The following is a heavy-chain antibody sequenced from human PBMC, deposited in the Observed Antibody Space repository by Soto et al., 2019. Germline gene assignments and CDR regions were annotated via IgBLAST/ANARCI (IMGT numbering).Heavy chain of an antibody. J-gene: IGHJ6*02. CDR3: ARALYGSGVLDV. V-gene: IGHV4-59*12. CDR1: CGSITSYY. D-gene: IGHD3-10*01. Sequence: SETLSLTCTVSCGSITSYYWSCIRQPPGKGLEWIGTIYYSGSTNYNPSLKSRVTISVDTSKNQFSLKLSSVTAADTAVYYCARALYGSGVLDVWGQGTTVTVSS. CDR2: IYYSGST.